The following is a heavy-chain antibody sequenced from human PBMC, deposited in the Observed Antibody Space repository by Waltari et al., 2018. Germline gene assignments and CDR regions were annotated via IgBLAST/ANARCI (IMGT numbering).Heavy chain of an antibody. V-gene: IGHV3-48*03. CDR2: ISLTGSTT. CDR1: GFTFSSCE. Sequence: EVQLEESGGGLVQPGGSLRLSCAASGFTFSSCEMHWVRQAPGKGLEWVSYISLTGSTTYYADSVKGRFSISRDNAKNSLYLQMNSLRAEDTAVYYCARVGNDYGALDYWGQGTLVTVSS. J-gene: IGHJ4*02. D-gene: IGHD3-16*01. CDR3: ARVGNDYGALDY.